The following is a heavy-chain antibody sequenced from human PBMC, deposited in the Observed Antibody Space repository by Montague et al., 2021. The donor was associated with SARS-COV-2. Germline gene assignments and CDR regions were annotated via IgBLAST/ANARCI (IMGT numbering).Heavy chain of an antibody. V-gene: IGHV4-39*01. CDR1: GGSISSSSYY. J-gene: IGHJ4*02. D-gene: IGHD3-22*01. CDR2: IYYSGST. Sequence: SETLYLTCTVSGGSISSSSYYWGWLRQPPGKGLEWIGSIYYSGSTYYNPSLKSRVTISVDTSKNQFSLKLSSVTAADTAVYYCASPGVYYDSSGLLGFDYWGRGTLVTVSS. CDR3: ASPGVYYDSSGLLGFDY.